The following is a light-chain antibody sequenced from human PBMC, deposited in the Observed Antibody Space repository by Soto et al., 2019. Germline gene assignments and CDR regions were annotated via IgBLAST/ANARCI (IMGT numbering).Light chain of an antibody. CDR3: QQSYNSPQT. V-gene: IGKV1-39*01. J-gene: IGKJ1*01. Sequence: DIQMTQSPSSLSASVVDRVTITCRASQSISSYLNWYQQKPGKTPKLLIYAASSLQSGVPSRFSGSGSGTDFTLTISSLQPEDFATYSCQQSYNSPQTFGRGTKVDIK. CDR1: QSISSY. CDR2: AAS.